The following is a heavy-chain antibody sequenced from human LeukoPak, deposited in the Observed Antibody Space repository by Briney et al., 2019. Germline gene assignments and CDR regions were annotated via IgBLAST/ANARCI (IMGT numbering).Heavy chain of an antibody. CDR1: GGSISSGSYY. D-gene: IGHD2-15*01. J-gene: IGHJ4*02. Sequence: SQTLSLTCTVSGGSISSGSYYWSWIRQPAGKGLEWIGRIYTSGSTNYDPSLKSRVTISVDTSKNQFSLKLSSVTAADTAVYYCARWGYCSGGSCYPRDYYFDYWGQGTLVTVSS. CDR2: IYTSGST. CDR3: ARWGYCSGGSCYPRDYYFDY. V-gene: IGHV4-61*02.